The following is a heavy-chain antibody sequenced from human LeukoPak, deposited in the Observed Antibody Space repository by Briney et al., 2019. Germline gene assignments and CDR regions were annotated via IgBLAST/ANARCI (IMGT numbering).Heavy chain of an antibody. J-gene: IGHJ4*02. Sequence: ASVKVSCKASGYTFTSYYMHWVRQAPGQGLEWMGIINPSGGSTSYAQKFQGRVTMTRDTSTSTVYMELSSLRSEDTAVYYCARGFSQRFYSPRYYFDYWGQGTLVTVPS. CDR1: GYTFTSYY. CDR2: INPSGGST. V-gene: IGHV1-46*01. D-gene: IGHD3-3*01. CDR3: ARGFSQRFYSPRYYFDY.